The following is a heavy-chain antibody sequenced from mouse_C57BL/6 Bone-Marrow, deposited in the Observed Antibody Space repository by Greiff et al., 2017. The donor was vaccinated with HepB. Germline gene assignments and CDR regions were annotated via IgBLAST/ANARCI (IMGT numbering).Heavy chain of an antibody. CDR1: GYAFSSSW. J-gene: IGHJ3*01. Sequence: QVQLQQSGPELVKPGASVKISCKASGYAFSSSWMNWVKQRPGKGLEWIGRIYPGDGDTNYNGKFKGKATLTADKSSSTAYMQLSSLTSEDSAVYFCARQITTVVAPFAYWGQGTLVTVSA. V-gene: IGHV1-82*01. D-gene: IGHD1-1*01. CDR3: ARQITTVVAPFAY. CDR2: IYPGDGDT.